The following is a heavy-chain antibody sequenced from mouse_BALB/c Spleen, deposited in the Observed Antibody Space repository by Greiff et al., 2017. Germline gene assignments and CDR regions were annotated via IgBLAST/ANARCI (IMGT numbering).Heavy chain of an antibody. D-gene: IGHD4-1*01. Sequence: EVQGVESGGGLVQPGGSRKLSCAASGFTFSDYGMAWVRQAPGKGPEWVAFISNLAYSIYYADTVTGRFTISRENAKNTLYLEMSSLRSENTAMYICARGTGSRGYYCDYWGQGTTLTVSS. CDR3: ARGTGSRGYYCDY. CDR1: GFTFSDYG. V-gene: IGHV5-15*02. J-gene: IGHJ2*01. CDR2: ISNLAYSI.